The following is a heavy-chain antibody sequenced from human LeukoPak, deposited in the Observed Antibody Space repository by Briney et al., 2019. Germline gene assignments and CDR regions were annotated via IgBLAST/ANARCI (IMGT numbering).Heavy chain of an antibody. CDR3: ARDRGFREVLVTADDAFAI. Sequence: GASAKVSCKASGYTFRSYGINWVRQAPGQGLEWMGWISGYNGKTNYAPRLQGRVTLTTDTSTNTAYLELKRLTSDDTAVYFCARDRGFREVLVTADDAFAIWGQGTKVIVSP. D-gene: IGHD2-21*02. CDR2: ISGYNGKT. V-gene: IGHV1-18*01. J-gene: IGHJ3*02. CDR1: GYTFRSYG.